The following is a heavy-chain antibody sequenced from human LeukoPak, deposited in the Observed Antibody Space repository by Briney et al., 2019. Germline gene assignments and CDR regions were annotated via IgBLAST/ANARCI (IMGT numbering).Heavy chain of an antibody. CDR2: IYYSGST. CDR1: GGSISSSSYY. Sequence: SETLSLTCTVSGGSISSSSYYWGWIRQPPGKGLEWIGSIYYSGSTYYNPSLKSRVTISVDTSKNQFSLKLSSVTAADTAVYYCAREGGDYAPDWFDPWGQGTLVTVSS. J-gene: IGHJ5*02. D-gene: IGHD4-17*01. CDR3: AREGGDYAPDWFDP. V-gene: IGHV4-39*07.